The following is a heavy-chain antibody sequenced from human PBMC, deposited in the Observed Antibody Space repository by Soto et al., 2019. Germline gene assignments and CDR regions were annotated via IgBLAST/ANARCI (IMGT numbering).Heavy chain of an antibody. J-gene: IGHJ6*03. CDR3: ARDPVLATTSYYYMDV. CDR2: ISGSGGST. V-gene: IGHV3-23*01. CDR1: GFTFSSYA. Sequence: GGSLRLSCAASGFTFSSYAMSWVRQAPGKGLEWVSAISGSGGSTYYADSVKGRFTISRDNSKNTLYLQMNSLRAEDTAVYYCARDPVLATTSYYYMDVWGKGTPVTVSS. D-gene: IGHD1-26*01.